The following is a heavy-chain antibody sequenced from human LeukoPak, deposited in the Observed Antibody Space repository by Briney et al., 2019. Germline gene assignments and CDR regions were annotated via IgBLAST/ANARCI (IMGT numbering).Heavy chain of an antibody. CDR1: GFTFGSYW. CDR3: GRGFSIVPAGIPDY. V-gene: IGHV3-74*01. CDR2: INTDGGST. Sequence: GGSLRLSCAASGFTFGSYWMHWVRQAPGKGLVWVSRINTDGGSTTYADSVKGRFTISRDNAKNTLYLQMNSLRAEDTAVYYCGRGFSIVPAGIPDYWGLGTLVTVSS. J-gene: IGHJ4*02. D-gene: IGHD2-2*02.